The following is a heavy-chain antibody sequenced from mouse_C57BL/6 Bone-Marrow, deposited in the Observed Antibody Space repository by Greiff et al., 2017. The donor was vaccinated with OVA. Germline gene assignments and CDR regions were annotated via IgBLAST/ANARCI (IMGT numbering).Heavy chain of an antibody. CDR3: ARHADEDY. V-gene: IGHV5-6*01. Sequence: EVQLQESGGDLVKPGGSLKLSCAASGFTFSSYGMSWVRQTPDKRLEWVATISSGGSYTYYPDSVKGRFTISRDNAKNTLYLQMSSLKSEDTAMYYCARHADEDYWGQGTTLTVSS. CDR2: ISSGGSYT. J-gene: IGHJ2*01. CDR1: GFTFSSYG.